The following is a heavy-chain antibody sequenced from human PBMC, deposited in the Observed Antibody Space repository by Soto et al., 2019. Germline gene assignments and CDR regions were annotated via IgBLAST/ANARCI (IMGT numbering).Heavy chain of an antibody. CDR3: ARGQVVAAQH. D-gene: IGHD2-15*01. CDR1: GGSISSSNW. Sequence: SSETLSLTCAVSGGSISSSNWWSWVRQPPGKGLEWNGEIYHSGNTNYNPSLKSRVTMAVDKSRNQFSLKLSSVTAADTAVYYCARGQVVAAQHWGQGTLVTVSS. J-gene: IGHJ4*02. V-gene: IGHV4-4*02. CDR2: IYHSGNT.